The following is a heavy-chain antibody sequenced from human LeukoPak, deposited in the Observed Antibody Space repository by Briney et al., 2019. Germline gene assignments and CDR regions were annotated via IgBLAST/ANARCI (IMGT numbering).Heavy chain of an antibody. J-gene: IGHJ4*02. Sequence: GGSLRLSCAASGFTFSSYSMNWVRQAPGKGLEWVSYISSSSSTIYFADSVKGRFAISRDTAKNSLYLQMNSLRAEDTAVYYCARGHYGDYVPFDYWGQGTLVTVSS. CDR1: GFTFSSYS. CDR3: ARGHYGDYVPFDY. CDR2: ISSSSSTI. V-gene: IGHV3-48*01. D-gene: IGHD4-17*01.